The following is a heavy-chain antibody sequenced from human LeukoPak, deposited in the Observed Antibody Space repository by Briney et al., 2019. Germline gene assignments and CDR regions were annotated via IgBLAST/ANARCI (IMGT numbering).Heavy chain of an antibody. CDR3: ARDLTPRITMIPGSD. D-gene: IGHD3-22*01. Sequence: PGRSLRLSCAASGFTFSSYAMHWVRQAPGKGLERVAVISYDGSNKYYADSVKGRFTISRDNSKNTLYLQMNSLRAEDTAVYYCARDLTPRITMIPGSDWGQGTLVTVSS. V-gene: IGHV3-30-3*01. CDR1: GFTFSSYA. CDR2: ISYDGSNK. J-gene: IGHJ4*02.